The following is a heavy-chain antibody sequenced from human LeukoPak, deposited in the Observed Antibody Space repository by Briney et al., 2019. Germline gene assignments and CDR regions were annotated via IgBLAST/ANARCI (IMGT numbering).Heavy chain of an antibody. CDR1: GFTFSSYG. V-gene: IGHV3-30*03. D-gene: IGHD4-23*01. J-gene: IGHJ3*02. CDR2: ISYDGSNK. Sequence: GGSLRLSCAASGFTFSSYGMHWVRQAPGKGLEWVAVISYDGSNKYYADSVKGRFTISRDNSKNTLYLQMNSLRAEDTAVYYCARGGTAVIAPYAFDIWGQGTMVTVSS. CDR3: ARGGTAVIAPYAFDI.